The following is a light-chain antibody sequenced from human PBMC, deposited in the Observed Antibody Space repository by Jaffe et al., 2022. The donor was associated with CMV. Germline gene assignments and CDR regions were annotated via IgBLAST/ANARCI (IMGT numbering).Light chain of an antibody. Sequence: AIRITQSPSSLSASTGDRVTIACRASQGISSYLAWYQQKPGKAPKLLIYAASTLQSGVPSRFSGSGSGTDFTLTISCLQSEDFATYYCQQYYDYLTFGGGTKVEIK. J-gene: IGKJ4*01. CDR1: QGISSY. V-gene: IGKV1-8*01. CDR3: QQYYDYLT. CDR2: AAS.